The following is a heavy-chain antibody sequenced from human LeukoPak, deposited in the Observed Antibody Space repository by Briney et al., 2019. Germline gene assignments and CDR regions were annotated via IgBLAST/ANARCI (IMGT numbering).Heavy chain of an antibody. CDR3: ARDPFRDYGGNSG. J-gene: IGHJ4*02. Sequence: ASVKVSCKASGYTFTGYYMHWVRQAPGQGLEWMGWINPNSGGTKYAQKFQGRVTMTRDTSISTAYMELSRLRSDDTAVYYCARDPFRDYGGNSGWGQGTLVTVSS. CDR2: INPNSGGT. CDR1: GYTFTGYY. V-gene: IGHV1-2*02. D-gene: IGHD4-23*01.